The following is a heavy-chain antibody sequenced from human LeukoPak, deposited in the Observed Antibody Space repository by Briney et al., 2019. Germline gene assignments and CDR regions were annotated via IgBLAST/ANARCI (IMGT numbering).Heavy chain of an antibody. J-gene: IGHJ5*02. CDR1: GGSISSGDYY. CDR2: IYYSGST. Sequence: SQTLSLTCTVSGGSISSGDYYWSCIRQPPGKGLEWMGYIYYSGSTYYNPSLKSRVTISVDTSKNQFSLKLSSVTAADTAVYYCARDGRSSYCSGGSCPHWFDPWGEGTLVTVSS. D-gene: IGHD2-15*01. CDR3: ARDGRSSYCSGGSCPHWFDP. V-gene: IGHV4-30-4*01.